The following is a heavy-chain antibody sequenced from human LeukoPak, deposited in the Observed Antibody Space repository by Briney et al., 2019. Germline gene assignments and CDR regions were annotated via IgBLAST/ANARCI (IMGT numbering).Heavy chain of an antibody. CDR1: GFIFSNYG. D-gene: IGHD2-15*01. Sequence: GGSLRLSCAASGFIFSNYGMHWVRQAPGKGLEWVAFIRYDGSNKYYADSVKGRFTISRDNSKNTLYLQMNSLRAEDTAVYYCAKAGYFDFDYWGQGTLVTVSS. J-gene: IGHJ4*02. V-gene: IGHV3-30*02. CDR2: IRYDGSNK. CDR3: AKAGYFDFDY.